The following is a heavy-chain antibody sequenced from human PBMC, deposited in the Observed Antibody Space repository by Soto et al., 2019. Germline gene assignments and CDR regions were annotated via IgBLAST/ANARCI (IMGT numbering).Heavy chain of an antibody. J-gene: IGHJ6*03. Sequence: SETLSLTCTVSGGSISSYYWSWIRQPPGKGLEWIGYIYYSGSTNYNPSLESRVTISVDTSMNQFSLKLSSVTAADTAVYYCARSGGAARTSYYYYYMDVWGKGTTVNVAS. CDR3: ARSGGAARTSYYYYYMDV. CDR1: GGSISSYY. CDR2: IYYSGST. D-gene: IGHD6-6*01. V-gene: IGHV4-59*01.